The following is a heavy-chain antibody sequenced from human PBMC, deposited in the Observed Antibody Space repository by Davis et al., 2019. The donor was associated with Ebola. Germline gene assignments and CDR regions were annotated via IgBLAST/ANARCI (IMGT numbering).Heavy chain of an antibody. CDR2: ISYDGSDK. V-gene: IGHV3-30*03. J-gene: IGHJ4*02. D-gene: IGHD1-26*01. Sequence: GESLKISCAASGFTFSNYGMHWVRQAPGKGLEWVAVISYDGSDKYYADSVKGRFTISRDNSKNTLYLQMNSLRAEDTAVYYCASAHRVGDYWGQGTLVTVSS. CDR1: GFTFSNYG. CDR3: ASAHRVGDY.